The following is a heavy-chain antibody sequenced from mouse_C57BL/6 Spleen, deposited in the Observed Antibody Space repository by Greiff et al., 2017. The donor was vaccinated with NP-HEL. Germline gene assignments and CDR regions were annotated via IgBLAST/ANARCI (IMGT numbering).Heavy chain of an antibody. CDR1: GYTFTSYW. D-gene: IGHD3-2*02. CDR2: IDPSDSYT. Sequence: QVQLQQPGAELVMPGASVKLSCKASGYTFTSYWMRWVKQRPGQGLEWIGEIDPSDSYTNYNQRFKGKSTLTVDKSSSTAYMQLSSLTSEDSAVYYCARSGVDSPGSGDYWGQGTTLTVSS. J-gene: IGHJ2*01. V-gene: IGHV1-69*01. CDR3: ARSGVDSPGSGDY.